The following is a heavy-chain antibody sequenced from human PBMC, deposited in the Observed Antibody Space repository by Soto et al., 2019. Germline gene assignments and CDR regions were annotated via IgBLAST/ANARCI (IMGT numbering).Heavy chain of an antibody. J-gene: IGHJ3*02. Sequence: GAPVKVSGKASGYPFASYGMSWVRQAPGQELESMGWTSVYSGNTNYEQKFQDRVTMTTDTSMRRAYMELRCLRSDDTAVYYCVRDNAGDFWSSYCKALGPFEIWGQGTMVTVSS. CDR1: GYPFASYG. V-gene: IGHV1-18*01. D-gene: IGHD3-3*01. CDR3: VRDNAGDFWSSYCKALGPFEI. CDR2: TSVYSGNT.